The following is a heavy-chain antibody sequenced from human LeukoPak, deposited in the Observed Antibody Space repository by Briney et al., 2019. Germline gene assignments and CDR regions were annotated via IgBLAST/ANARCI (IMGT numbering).Heavy chain of an antibody. J-gene: IGHJ1*01. V-gene: IGHV4-34*01. D-gene: IGHD3-22*01. CDR1: GGSFSGYY. CDR3: ARGQRDYDSSGYDFQH. Sequence: SETLSLTCAVYGGSFSGYYWSWIRQPPGKGLEWIGEINHSGSTNYNPSLKSRVTISVDTSKNQFSLKLSSVTAADTAVYYCARGQRDYDSSGYDFQHWGQGTLVTVSS. CDR2: INHSGST.